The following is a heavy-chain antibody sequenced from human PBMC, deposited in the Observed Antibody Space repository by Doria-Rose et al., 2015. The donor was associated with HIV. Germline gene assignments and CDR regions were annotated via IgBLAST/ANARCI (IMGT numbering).Heavy chain of an antibody. CDR1: GSTFSTYR. CDR2: IKQDGSEK. CDR3: ARGSYGAFDI. J-gene: IGHJ3*02. Sequence: VQLVQSGGGLVQPGGSLRLSCAASGSTFSTYRMHWVRQAPGKGLEWVANIKQDGSEKSYVDSVEGRFTISRDDAKNSLYLQMNSLRAEDTAVYYCARGSYGAFDIWGQGTMITVSS. V-gene: IGHV3-7*01. D-gene: IGHD3-10*01.